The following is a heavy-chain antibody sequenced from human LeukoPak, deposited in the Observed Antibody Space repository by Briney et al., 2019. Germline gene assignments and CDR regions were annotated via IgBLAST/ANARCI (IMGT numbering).Heavy chain of an antibody. V-gene: IGHV3-21*01. CDR3: ARDQVYAFWSGRFDYYYYYMDV. Sequence: GGSLRLSCAASGFSFSTYSLNWVRQAPGKGLEWVSSISSSSSYIYYADSVKGRFTISRDNAKNSLYLQMNSLRAEDTAVYYCARDQVYAFWSGRFDYYYYYMDVWGKGTTVTVSS. CDR2: ISSSSSYI. D-gene: IGHD3-3*01. CDR1: GFSFSTYS. J-gene: IGHJ6*03.